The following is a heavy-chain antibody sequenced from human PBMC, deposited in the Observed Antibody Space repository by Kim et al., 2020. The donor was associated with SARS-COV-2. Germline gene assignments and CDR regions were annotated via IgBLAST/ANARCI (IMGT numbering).Heavy chain of an antibody. CDR1: GFPFSIYR. J-gene: IGHJ4*01. D-gene: IGHD3-3*01. V-gene: IGHV3-7*01. CDR2: IKQDGSDQ. Sequence: GGSLRLSCAASGFPFSIYRMSWVRQAPGKRLEWVAQIKQDGSDQYYVDSVKGRFTISRDNARNSLHLEMTRLRVEDKAMYYCARDSSWNHLLDFFHFDY. CDR3: ARDSSWNHLLDFFHFDY.